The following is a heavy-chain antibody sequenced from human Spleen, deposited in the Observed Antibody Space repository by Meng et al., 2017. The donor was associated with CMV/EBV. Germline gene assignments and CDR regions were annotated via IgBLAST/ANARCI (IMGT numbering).Heavy chain of an antibody. CDR1: GGSVSSGSYY. D-gene: IGHD3-10*01. CDR3: ARAHLPSMVRGVIGVDV. V-gene: IGHV4-61*01. Sequence: GSPRLSCTVSGGSVSSGSYYWSWIRQPPGKGLEWIGYIYYSGSTNYNPSLKSRVTISVDTSKNQFSLKLSSVTAADTAVYYCARAHLPSMVRGVIGVDVWGQGTTVTVSS. J-gene: IGHJ6*02. CDR2: IYYSGST.